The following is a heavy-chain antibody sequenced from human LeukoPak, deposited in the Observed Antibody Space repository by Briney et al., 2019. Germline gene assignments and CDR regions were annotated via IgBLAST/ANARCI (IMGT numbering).Heavy chain of an antibody. CDR2: TSYDGSDK. CDR3: ARSAYYGSGTHDY. V-gene: IGHV3-30*03. CDR1: GFTFNSYG. J-gene: IGHJ4*02. Sequence: GRSLRLSCAASGFTFNSYGMHWARQAPGKGLEWVAVTSYDGSDKYYADSVKGRFTISRDNSNNTLYLQMNSPRPEDTAVYYCARSAYYGSGTHDYWGQGTLVTVSS. D-gene: IGHD3-10*01.